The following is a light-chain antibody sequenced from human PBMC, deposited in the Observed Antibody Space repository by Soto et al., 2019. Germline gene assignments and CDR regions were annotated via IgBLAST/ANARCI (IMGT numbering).Light chain of an antibody. CDR1: QDISNY. V-gene: IGKV1-33*01. Sequence: DIQMTQSPSSLSASVGDRVTITCQASQDISNYLNWYQQKPGKAPKLLIYDASNLETGVPSRFSGSGSGTDFTLTISSLQPEDFAVYYCQQRSDRPPSITFGQGTRLEIK. J-gene: IGKJ5*01. CDR2: DAS. CDR3: QQRSDRPPSIT.